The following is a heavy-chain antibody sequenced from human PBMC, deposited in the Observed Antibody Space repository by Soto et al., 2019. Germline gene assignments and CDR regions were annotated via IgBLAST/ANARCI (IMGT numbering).Heavy chain of an antibody. CDR1: GGSISSDDYY. CDR3: ARDSGIGAFDI. D-gene: IGHD6-13*01. J-gene: IGHJ3*02. CDR2: IYYSGST. Sequence: KSSETLSLTCTVSGGSISSDDYYWRWLRQPPGKGLEWIGYIYYSGSTNYNPSLKSRVTISVDTSKNQFSLKLSSVTAVDTAVYYCARDSGIGAFDIWGQGTMVTVSS. V-gene: IGHV4-61*08.